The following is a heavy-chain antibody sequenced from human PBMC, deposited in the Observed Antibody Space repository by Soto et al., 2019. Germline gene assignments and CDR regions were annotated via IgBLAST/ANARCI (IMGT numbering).Heavy chain of an antibody. J-gene: IGHJ4*02. V-gene: IGHV4-34*02. CDR3: ARGRGRTTGWYPMY. CDR2: INRNGGT. Sequence: QVQLQQRGAGLLKPSETLSLTCAVFGGSFSGYYWSWIRQPPGKGLEWIGEINRNGGTNYNPSLTSRVTISGDSSNSQFSLTLTSVTAADTAVYYCARGRGRTTGWYPMYWGQVTLVTVSS. D-gene: IGHD6-19*01. CDR1: GGSFSGYY.